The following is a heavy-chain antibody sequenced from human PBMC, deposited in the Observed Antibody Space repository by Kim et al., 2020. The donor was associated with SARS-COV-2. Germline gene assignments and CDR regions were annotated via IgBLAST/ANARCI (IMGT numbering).Heavy chain of an antibody. CDR2: IQSKTDGGTT. Sequence: GGSLRLSCAASGFTFSNAWMSWVRQAPGKGLEWVGRIQSKTDGGTTDYAAPVKGRFTISRDDSKNTLYLQMNSLKTEDTAEYYCTTVGGLGSAPGVNPRSHWGQGTLVTVSS. V-gene: IGHV3-15*01. CDR1: GFTFSNAW. J-gene: IGHJ4*02. D-gene: IGHD3-3*01. CDR3: TTVGGLGSAPGVNPRSH.